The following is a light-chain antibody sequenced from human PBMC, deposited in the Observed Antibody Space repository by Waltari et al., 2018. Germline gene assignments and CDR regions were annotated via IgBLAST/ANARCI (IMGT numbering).Light chain of an antibody. CDR1: SSNIGAGHD. V-gene: IGLV1-40*01. CDR3: HSFDSSLSTGVV. J-gene: IGLJ2*01. CDR2: GNS. Sequence: QSVLTQPPSVSGAPGQRVTISCTGTSSNIGAGHDVPWYQTFPGTAPKLLIYGNSNRPSGVPDRFSGSKSDTSASLTITGLQAEDEADYFCHSFDSSLSTGVVFGGGTKVTVL.